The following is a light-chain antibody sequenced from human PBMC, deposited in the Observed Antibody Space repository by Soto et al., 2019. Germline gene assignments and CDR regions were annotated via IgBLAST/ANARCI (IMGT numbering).Light chain of an antibody. Sequence: EILMTQSPATLAVSPGERATLSCRTSQSVSRSLAWYQQKPGQAPSLLIYGASTRATGIPARFSGSGSGTEFTLTISSLQSEDCEAYYCQQYKNWPQTFGQGTKVDIK. J-gene: IGKJ1*01. V-gene: IGKV3-15*01. CDR2: GAS. CDR1: QSVSRS. CDR3: QQYKNWPQT.